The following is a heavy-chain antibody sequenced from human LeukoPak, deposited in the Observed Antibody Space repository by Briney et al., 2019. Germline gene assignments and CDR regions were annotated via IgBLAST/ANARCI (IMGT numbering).Heavy chain of an antibody. V-gene: IGHV3-33*01. Sequence: GGSLRLSCETSGFTFSNYGMHWVRQTPGKGLEWVAAIWHDGSNIFYADSVKGRFTISRDNSKNTLYLQMNSLRAEDTAVYYCARSAISPTGALDYWGQGTLVTVSS. CDR3: ARSAISPTGALDY. D-gene: IGHD4-17*01. CDR1: GFTFSNYG. CDR2: IWHDGSNI. J-gene: IGHJ4*02.